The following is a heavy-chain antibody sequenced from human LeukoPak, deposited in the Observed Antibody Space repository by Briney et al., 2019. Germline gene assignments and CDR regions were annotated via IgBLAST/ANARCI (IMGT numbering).Heavy chain of an antibody. Sequence: SETLSLTCTVSGGSITDYYWSWIRQRPGKGLEWIGYISYSGSTTYNPSLKSRVSISVDTSRNQCSLNLSSVTAADTAVYYCARVDYYDSSGYFEGAWFDPWGQGALVTVSS. V-gene: IGHV4-59*01. CDR2: ISYSGST. CDR3: ARVDYYDSSGYFEGAWFDP. CDR1: GGSITDYY. J-gene: IGHJ5*02. D-gene: IGHD3-22*01.